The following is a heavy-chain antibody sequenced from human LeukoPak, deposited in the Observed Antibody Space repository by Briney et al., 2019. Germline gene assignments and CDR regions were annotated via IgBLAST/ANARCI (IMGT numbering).Heavy chain of an antibody. J-gene: IGHJ4*02. D-gene: IGHD5-18*01. CDR2: SYYSGST. CDR3: ARDHVDTAMADY. V-gene: IGHV4-39*07. Sequence: PSETLSLTCTVSGDSISSSGYYWGWVRQPPGKGLEWIGSSYYSGSTYYNPSLKSRVTISVDTSKNQFSLKLSSVTAADTAVYYCARDHVDTAMADYWGQGTLVTVSS. CDR1: GDSISSSGYY.